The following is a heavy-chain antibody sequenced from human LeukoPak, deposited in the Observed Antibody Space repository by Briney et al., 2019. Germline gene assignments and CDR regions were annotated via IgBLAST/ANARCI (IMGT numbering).Heavy chain of an antibody. CDR1: GGSINSYY. J-gene: IGHJ3*02. CDR3: ARRLRIEGGARRGDALDM. D-gene: IGHD1-26*01. V-gene: IGHV4-59*08. Sequence: SETLSLTCTVSGGSINSYYWTWIRQPPGKGLEWIGYIYNSGSTNYNPSLKSRVTISTDTSKKQFSLRVSSVTAADTAVYYCARRLRIEGGARRGDALDMWGQGTMVTVSS. CDR2: IYNSGST.